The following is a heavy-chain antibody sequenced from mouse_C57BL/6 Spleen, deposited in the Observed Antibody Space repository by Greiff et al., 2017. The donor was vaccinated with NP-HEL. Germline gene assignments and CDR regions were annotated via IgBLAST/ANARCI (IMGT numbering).Heavy chain of an antibody. CDR2: INPSSGYT. D-gene: IGHD2-1*01. V-gene: IGHV1-7*01. Sequence: VKLLESGAELAKPGASVKLSCKASGYTFTSYWMHWVKQRPGQGLEWIGYINPSSGYTKYNQKFKDKATLTADKSSSTAYMQRSSLTYEDSAVYYCAREGGNYGNYGDSFDNTGEGTPLTVSS. CDR3: AREGGNYGNYGDSFDN. CDR1: GYTFTSYW. J-gene: IGHJ2*01.